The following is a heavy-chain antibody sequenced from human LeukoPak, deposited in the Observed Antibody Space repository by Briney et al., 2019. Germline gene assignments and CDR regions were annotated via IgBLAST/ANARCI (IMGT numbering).Heavy chain of an antibody. CDR2: IFHSGST. CDR1: GYSISSGYY. Sequence: SETVSLTCTVSGYSISSGYYWGWIRQPPGKGLEWIGSIFHSGSTYYNPSLKSRITISVDTSKNQFSLRLSSVTAADTAVYYRARDLRPYGTSSAEYSGPGTLVTVSS. V-gene: IGHV4-38-2*02. CDR3: ARDLRPYGTSSAEY. D-gene: IGHD6-6*01. J-gene: IGHJ4*02.